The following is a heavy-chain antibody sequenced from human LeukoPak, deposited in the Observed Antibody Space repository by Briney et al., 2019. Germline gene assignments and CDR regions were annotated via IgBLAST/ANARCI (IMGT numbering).Heavy chain of an antibody. V-gene: IGHV1-69*04. D-gene: IGHD6-13*01. Sequence: SVKVSCKASGGTFSSYAISWVRQAPGQGLEWMGRIIPILGIANYAQKFQGRVTITADKSTSTAYMELSSLRSEDTAVYYCARDVVWQQLVRRLRLDPWGQGTLVTVSS. CDR1: GGTFSSYA. CDR2: IIPILGIA. CDR3: ARDVVWQQLVRRLRLDP. J-gene: IGHJ5*02.